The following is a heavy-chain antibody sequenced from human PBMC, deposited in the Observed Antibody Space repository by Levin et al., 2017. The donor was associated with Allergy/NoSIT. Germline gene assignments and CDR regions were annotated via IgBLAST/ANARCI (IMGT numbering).Heavy chain of an antibody. V-gene: IGHV4-30-2*01. J-gene: IGHJ4*02. CDR3: ARGPYDSSKQVGAEFDY. Sequence: SQTLSLTCAVSGASLSGFSWSWIRQPPGKALEWIGNIYYSGSTHYNSSLESRVTISVDRSKGQFSLNLRSLTAADTAVYYCARGPYDSSKQVGAEFDYWGQGTPVTVSS. CDR1: GASLSGFS. D-gene: IGHD3-22*01. CDR2: IYYSGST.